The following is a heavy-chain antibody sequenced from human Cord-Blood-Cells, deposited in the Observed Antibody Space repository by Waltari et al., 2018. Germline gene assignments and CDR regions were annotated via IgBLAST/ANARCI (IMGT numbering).Heavy chain of an antibody. CDR2: INHSGST. CDR1: GGSFSGYY. CDR3: ARHPYYGSGSYYNYFDY. J-gene: IGHJ4*02. V-gene: IGHV4-34*01. Sequence: QVQLQQWGAGLLKPSETLSLPCPVYGGSFSGYYWSWTRQPPGKGLEWTGEINHSGSTNYNPSLKSRVTISVDTSKNQFSLKLSSVTAADTAVYYCARHPYYGSGSYYNYFDYWGQGTLVTVSS. D-gene: IGHD3-10*01.